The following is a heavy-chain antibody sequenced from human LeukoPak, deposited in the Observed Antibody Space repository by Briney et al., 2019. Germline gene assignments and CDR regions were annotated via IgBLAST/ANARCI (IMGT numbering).Heavy chain of an antibody. D-gene: IGHD1-26*01. Sequence: AGGSLRLSCAASGFTFSSYGMSWVRQAPGKGLEWVSVISGGGGETFYADSVKGRFTISRDNSKNTLYLQMNSLRVEDTAVYYCAKGRTLVGGSTRSYDYWGQGTLVTVSS. CDR3: AKGRTLVGGSTRSYDY. CDR2: ISGGGGET. J-gene: IGHJ4*02. V-gene: IGHV3-23*01. CDR1: GFTFSSYG.